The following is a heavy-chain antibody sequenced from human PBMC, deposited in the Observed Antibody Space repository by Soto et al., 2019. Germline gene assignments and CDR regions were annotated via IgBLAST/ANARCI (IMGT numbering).Heavy chain of an antibody. CDR3: AKDIARSSHRSYYDGMDV. D-gene: IGHD6-6*01. J-gene: IGHJ6*02. Sequence: GGSLRLSYAASGFTFSSYGMHWVRQAPGKGLEWVAVISYDGSNKYYADSVKGRFTISRDNSKNTLYLQMNSMRAEDTAVYYCAKDIARSSHRSYYDGMDVWGQGTTVTVCS. V-gene: IGHV3-30*18. CDR2: ISYDGSNK. CDR1: GFTFSSYG.